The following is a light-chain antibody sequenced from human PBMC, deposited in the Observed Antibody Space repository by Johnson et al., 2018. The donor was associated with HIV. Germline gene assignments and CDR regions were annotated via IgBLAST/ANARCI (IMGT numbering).Light chain of an antibody. Sequence: QSVLTQPPSVSAAPGQKVTISCSGSSSNIGSNFVSWYQQLPGKAPKLLIYDNNKRPSGIPDRFSGSKSGTSATLGITGLQTGDEADYYCGTWDSSLSAGNVFGTGTKVTVL. CDR1: SSNIGSNF. J-gene: IGLJ1*01. CDR3: GTWDSSLSAGNV. V-gene: IGLV1-51*01. CDR2: DNN.